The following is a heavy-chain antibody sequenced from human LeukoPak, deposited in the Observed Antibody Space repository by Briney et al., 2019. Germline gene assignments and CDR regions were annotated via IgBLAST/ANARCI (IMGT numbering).Heavy chain of an antibody. Sequence: SETLSLTCAVYGGSFSGYYWSWIRQPPGKGLEWIGEINHSGSTNYNPSLKSRVTISVDSSKNQFSLKFSSVTAADTAVYYCARVNYYDSSGYIAYWGQGTTVTVSS. CDR2: INHSGST. J-gene: IGHJ4*03. V-gene: IGHV4-34*01. D-gene: IGHD3-22*01. CDR1: GGSFSGYY. CDR3: ARVNYYDSSGYIAY.